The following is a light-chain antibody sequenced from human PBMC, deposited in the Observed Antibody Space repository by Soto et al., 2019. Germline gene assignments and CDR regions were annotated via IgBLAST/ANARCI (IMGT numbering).Light chain of an antibody. V-gene: IGKV1-12*02. CDR2: AAS. Sequence: DVQMTQSQSSVSASVGDTVTITCRASQGISRNLAWSQQKPGKAPKLLIYAASSLQSGVPSRFSGSGSGTDFDLTITGRQPEDFATYYYLQANSCPSTIGLGTQLEI. CDR3: LQANSCPST. J-gene: IGKJ2*01. CDR1: QGISRN.